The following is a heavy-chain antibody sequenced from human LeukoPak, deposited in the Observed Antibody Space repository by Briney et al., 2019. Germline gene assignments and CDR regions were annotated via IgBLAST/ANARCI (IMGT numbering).Heavy chain of an antibody. V-gene: IGHV4-31*03. Sequence: SETLSLTCNVSGGSISSGGYYWSWIRQHPGKGLEWIGYIYYSGSTYYNPSLKSRVTISVDTSKNQFSLKLSSATAADTAVYYCARMDIVVVPAAIFDYWGQGTLVTVSS. D-gene: IGHD2-2*03. CDR1: GGSISSGGYY. CDR3: ARMDIVVVPAAIFDY. CDR2: IYYSGST. J-gene: IGHJ4*02.